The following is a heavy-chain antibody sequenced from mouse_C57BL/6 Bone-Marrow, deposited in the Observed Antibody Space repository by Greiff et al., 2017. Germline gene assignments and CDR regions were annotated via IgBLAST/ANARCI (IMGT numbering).Heavy chain of an antibody. CDR1: GYTFTSYW. CDR3: ARSEGYDGYHRDWFAY. D-gene: IGHD2-3*01. J-gene: IGHJ3*01. V-gene: IGHV1-69*01. CDR2: IDPSDSYT. Sequence: QVQLQQPGAELVMPGASVKLSCKASGYTFTSYWMHWVKQRPGQGLEWIGEIDPSDSYTNYTQKFKGKSTLTVDKSSSTAYMQLSSLTSEDSAVYYCARSEGYDGYHRDWFAYWGQGTLVTVSA.